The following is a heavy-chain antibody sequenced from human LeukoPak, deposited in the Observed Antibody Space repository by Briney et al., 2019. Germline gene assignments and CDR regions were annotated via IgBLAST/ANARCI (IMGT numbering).Heavy chain of an antibody. Sequence: SETLSLTCTVSGGSISSSSYYWGWIRQPPGKGLEWIGSLYYSGSTYFNPSLKSRVTISVDTSKNQFSLKLSSVTAADTAVYYWARVTRAGPVIASGGKETLVPFPS. J-gene: IGHJ4*02. V-gene: IGHV4-39*07. CDR3: ARVTRAGPVIAS. CDR2: LYYSGST. CDR1: GGSISSSSYY. D-gene: IGHD3-10*01.